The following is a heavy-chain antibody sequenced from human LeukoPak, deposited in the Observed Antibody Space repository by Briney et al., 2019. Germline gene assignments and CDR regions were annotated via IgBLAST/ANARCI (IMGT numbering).Heavy chain of an antibody. CDR1: GFTFSSYA. J-gene: IGHJ4*02. CDR3: ARARPYYYDSSGYYDYFDY. Sequence: PGGSLRLSCAASGFTFSSYAMSWVRRAPGKGLEWVANIKQDGSEKYYVDSVKGRFTISRDNAKNSLYLQMNSLRAEDTAVYYCARARPYYYDSSGYYDYFDYWGQGILVTVSS. V-gene: IGHV3-7*01. CDR2: IKQDGSEK. D-gene: IGHD3-22*01.